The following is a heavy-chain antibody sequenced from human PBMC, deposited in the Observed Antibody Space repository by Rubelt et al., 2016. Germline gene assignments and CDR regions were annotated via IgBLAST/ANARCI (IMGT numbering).Heavy chain of an antibody. V-gene: IGHV7-4-1*02. Sequence: QVQLVQSGSELKKPGASVKVSCKASGYIFNNYAMNWVRQAPGERLEWIGWINTDTGKPTYAQGFTGRIVLSLDTSVSTAYLQISSLKAGDTAVYYCARGRVCTTGSCYSTDWGQGTLVTVSS. CDR1: GYIFNNYA. J-gene: IGHJ4*02. D-gene: IGHD2-15*01. CDR2: INTDTGKP. CDR3: ARGRVCTTGSCYSTD.